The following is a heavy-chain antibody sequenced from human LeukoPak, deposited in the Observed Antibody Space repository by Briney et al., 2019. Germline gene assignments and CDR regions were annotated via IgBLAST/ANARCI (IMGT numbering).Heavy chain of an antibody. J-gene: IGHJ4*02. V-gene: IGHV3-53*01. CDR1: GFTVSSNY. CDR2: IYSGGTT. CDR3: ARGGRLYSSSSGTY. Sequence: GGSLRLSCAASGFTVSSNYMSWARQAPGMGLEWVSVIYSGGTTYYADSVKGRFTISRDNSKNMLYLQMNSLRAEDTAVYYCARGGRLYSSSSGTYWGQGTLVTVSS. D-gene: IGHD6-6*01.